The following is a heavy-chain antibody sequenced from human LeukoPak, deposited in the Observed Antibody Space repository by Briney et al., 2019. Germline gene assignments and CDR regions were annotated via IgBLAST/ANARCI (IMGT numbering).Heavy chain of an antibody. Sequence: PGGSVRLSCAASGFTFSIYWMSWVRQAPGKGLEWVAIIKQDGSEEYYVDSVKGRFTISRDNAKNSLYLQMNSLRAEDTAVYYCARGGNMPDYWGQGALVTVSS. D-gene: IGHD1/OR15-1a*01. V-gene: IGHV3-7*01. CDR1: GFTFSIYW. CDR2: IKQDGSEE. CDR3: ARGGNMPDY. J-gene: IGHJ4*02.